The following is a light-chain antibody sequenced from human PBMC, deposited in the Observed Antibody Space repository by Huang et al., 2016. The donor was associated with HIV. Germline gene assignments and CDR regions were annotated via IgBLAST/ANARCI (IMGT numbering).Light chain of an antibody. CDR1: HSVSSNY. J-gene: IGKJ2*01. CDR2: GAS. Sequence: EIVLTQSPGTLSLSPGERATLSCRASHSVSSNYVAWYQQKPGQAPRLLIYGASSRATGIPDRFSASGSGTDFTLIISRLEPEDFAVYYCHQYGSSPPGTFGQGTKLEIK. CDR3: HQYGSSPPGT. V-gene: IGKV3-20*01.